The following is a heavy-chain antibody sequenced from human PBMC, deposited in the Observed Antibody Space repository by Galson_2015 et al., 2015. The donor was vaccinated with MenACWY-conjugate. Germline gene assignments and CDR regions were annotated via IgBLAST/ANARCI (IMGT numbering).Heavy chain of an antibody. CDR1: GFTFSSYW. D-gene: IGHD2-15*01. V-gene: IGHV3-74*01. J-gene: IGHJ4*02. CDR2: INGAGTDT. Sequence: SLRLSCAASGFTFSSYWMHWVRQAPGKGLVWVSRINGAGTDTSYADSVKGRFTISRDNAKNTLYLQMNSLRDDDTAVYYCVRSVVAAYVYFDYWGQGTLVTVSS. CDR3: VRSVVAAYVYFDY.